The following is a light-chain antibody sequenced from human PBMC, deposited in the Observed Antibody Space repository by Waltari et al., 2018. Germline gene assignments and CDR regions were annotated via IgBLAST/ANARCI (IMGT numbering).Light chain of an antibody. CDR3: LQDYNYPRT. CDR1: QGIRNE. J-gene: IGKJ2*01. CDR2: GAS. Sequence: AIQMTQSPSSLSASVGDRVTITCRASQGIRNELAWYQQKPGKAPKVLIYGASSVQSAVPSRFTGSGSDTDFTLTISSLQTEDFATYYCLQDYNYPRTFGQGTKLEIK. V-gene: IGKV1-6*01.